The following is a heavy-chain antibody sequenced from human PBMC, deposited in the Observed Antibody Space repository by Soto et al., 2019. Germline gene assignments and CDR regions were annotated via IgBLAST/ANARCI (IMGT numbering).Heavy chain of an antibody. CDR1: GFSLSTSAVG. J-gene: IGHJ4*02. Sequence: GSGPTLVNPTQPLTLTCTFSGFSLSTSAVGVGWIRQPPGKALEWLALIYWNDDKHYSPSLKNRLTITKDTSKNQVVLTMTNMDPMDTATYYCTHRRAGLNGVWGQGTLVTVSS. CDR3: THRRAGLNGV. D-gene: IGHD2-8*01. CDR2: IYWNDDK. V-gene: IGHV2-5*01.